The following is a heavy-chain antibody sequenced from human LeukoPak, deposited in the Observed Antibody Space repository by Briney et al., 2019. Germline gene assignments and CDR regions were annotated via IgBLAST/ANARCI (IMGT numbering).Heavy chain of an antibody. CDR2: IRYDGSDK. CDR3: ISLPDAFDI. CDR1: GFTFTSYG. J-gene: IGHJ3*02. Sequence: PGGSLRLSCAASGFTFTSYGMHWVRQAPGKGLEWVAFIRYDGSDKYYADSVEGRFTISRDNSKNTLYLQMNSLRAEDTALCYCISLPDAFDIWGQGTMVTVSS. V-gene: IGHV3-30*02. D-gene: IGHD2-2*01.